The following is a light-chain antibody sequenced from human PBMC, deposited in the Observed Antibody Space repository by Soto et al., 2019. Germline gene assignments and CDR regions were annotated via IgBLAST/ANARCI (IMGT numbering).Light chain of an antibody. CDR1: SSDIGGYNY. CDR3: CSYVGSRAVV. J-gene: IGLJ2*01. V-gene: IGLV2-8*01. Sequence: QSALTQPPSASGSPGQSVTISCTGTSSDIGGYNYVSWYQQHPGKAPQLMIYEGTKRPSGVSDRFSGSRSGNTASLTISGLQAEDEADYYCCSYVGSRAVVFGGGTKLTVL. CDR2: EGT.